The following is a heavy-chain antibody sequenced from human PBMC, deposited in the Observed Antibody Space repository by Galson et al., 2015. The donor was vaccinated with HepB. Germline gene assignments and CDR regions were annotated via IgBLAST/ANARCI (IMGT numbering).Heavy chain of an antibody. V-gene: IGHV4-34*01. CDR2: INHSGST. CDR1: GGSFSGYY. CDR3: ARGQRRGGSCYLDY. Sequence: ETLSLTCAVYGGSFSGYYWSWIRQPPGKGLEWIGEINHSGSTNYNPSLKSRVTISVDTSKNQFSLKLSSVTAADTAVYYCARGQRRGGSCYLDYWGQGTLVTVSS. J-gene: IGHJ4*02. D-gene: IGHD2-15*01.